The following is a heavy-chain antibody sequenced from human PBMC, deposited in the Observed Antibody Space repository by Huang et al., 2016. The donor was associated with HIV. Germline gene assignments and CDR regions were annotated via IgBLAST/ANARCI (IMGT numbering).Heavy chain of an antibody. J-gene: IGHJ5*02. V-gene: IGHV3-53*01. D-gene: IGHD5-18*01. CDR2: LDHGGKA. CDR3: ARGRYGTPNA. CDR1: GFTVNSNY. Sequence: EVPLVESGGGLVQPGGSLRLSCAASGFTVNSNYMTWVRQAPGKGLEWVSRLDHGGKAHYADSVKGRFTISGDISQNTVFLQMSSLRVEDTAVYYCARGRYGTPNAWGQGALVTVSS.